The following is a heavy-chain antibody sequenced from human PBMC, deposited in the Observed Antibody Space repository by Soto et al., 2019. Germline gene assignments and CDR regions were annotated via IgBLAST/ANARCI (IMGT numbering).Heavy chain of an antibody. D-gene: IGHD3-22*01. V-gene: IGHV3-23*01. Sequence: PGGSLRLSCAASGFTFSTFAMSWVRQVPGKGLEWVSVISGNGGSTNYADSVKGRFTISRDNSKNSLHLQMNSLRAEDTAVYYCAREFFSDSSGYEIDYWGQGTLVTVSS. CDR3: AREFFSDSSGYEIDY. CDR2: ISGNGGST. CDR1: GFTFSTFA. J-gene: IGHJ4*02.